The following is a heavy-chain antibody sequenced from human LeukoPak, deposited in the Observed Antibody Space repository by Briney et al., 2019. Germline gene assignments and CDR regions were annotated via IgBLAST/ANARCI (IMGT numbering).Heavy chain of an antibody. D-gene: IGHD5-18*01. CDR2: IKQDGSEK. Sequence: SGGSLRLSCTASGFTFSSYWMSWVRQAPGKGLEWVANIKQDGSEKYYVDSVKGRFTISRDNAKNSLYLQMNSLRTEDTAMYYCARDPKGGFSYGWGAFDIWGQGTMVTVSS. V-gene: IGHV3-7*01. CDR3: ARDPKGGFSYGWGAFDI. J-gene: IGHJ3*02. CDR1: GFTFSSYW.